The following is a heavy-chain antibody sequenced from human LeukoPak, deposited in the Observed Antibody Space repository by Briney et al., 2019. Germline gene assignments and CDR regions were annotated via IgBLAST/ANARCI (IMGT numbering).Heavy chain of an antibody. CDR1: GDSISSYS. CDR3: AREYDSSGYSYWYFDL. Sequence: PSETLSLTCTVSGDSISSYSWSWIRQPPGKGLDWIGYISYSGSTNYNPSLKSRVTISADTSKNQFSLKLRSVTAADTAVYYCAREYDSSGYSYWYFDLWGRGTLVTVSS. CDR2: ISYSGST. V-gene: IGHV4-59*12. D-gene: IGHD3-22*01. J-gene: IGHJ2*01.